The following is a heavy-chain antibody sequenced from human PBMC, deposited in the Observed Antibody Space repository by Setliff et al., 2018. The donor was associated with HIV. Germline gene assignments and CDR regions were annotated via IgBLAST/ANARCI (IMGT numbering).Heavy chain of an antibody. J-gene: IGHJ6*02. CDR3: ARGDGYRANDAYYDTGMDV. Sequence: SETLSLTCPVSGYSISSGYYWGWIRQPPGRGLEWIGAIHHSGNTYYNPSLKSRVTISVDKSKSQFSLKLSSVTAADTAVYYCARGDGYRANDAYYDTGMDVWGQGITVTVS. D-gene: IGHD5-12*01. V-gene: IGHV4-38-2*02. CDR1: GYSISSGYY. CDR2: IHHSGNT.